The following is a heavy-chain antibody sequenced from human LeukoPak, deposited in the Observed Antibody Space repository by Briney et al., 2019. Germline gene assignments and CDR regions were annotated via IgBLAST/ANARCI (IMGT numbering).Heavy chain of an antibody. Sequence: PGGSLRLSCTASGFTFGDYAMSWFRQAPGKGLEWVGFIRSKAYGGTTEYAASVKGRFTISRDDSKSIAYLQMNSLKTEDTAVYYCTRGVSAGGPKFYFQHWGQGTLVTVSS. D-gene: IGHD3-16*01. CDR1: GFTFGDYA. V-gene: IGHV3-49*03. J-gene: IGHJ1*01. CDR2: IRSKAYGGTT. CDR3: TRGVSAGGPKFYFQH.